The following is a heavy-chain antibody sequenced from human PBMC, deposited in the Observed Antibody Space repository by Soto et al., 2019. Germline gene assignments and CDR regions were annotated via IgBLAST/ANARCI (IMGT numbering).Heavy chain of an antibody. Sequence: SETLSLTCAVYGGSFSGYYWSWIRQPPGKGLERIGEINHSGSTNYNPSLKSRVTISVDTSKNRFSLKLSSVTAADTAVYYCARRGHSGWYFWWFDPWGQGTLVTVSS. J-gene: IGHJ5*02. CDR2: INHSGST. D-gene: IGHD6-19*01. CDR3: ARRGHSGWYFWWFDP. V-gene: IGHV4-34*01. CDR1: GGSFSGYY.